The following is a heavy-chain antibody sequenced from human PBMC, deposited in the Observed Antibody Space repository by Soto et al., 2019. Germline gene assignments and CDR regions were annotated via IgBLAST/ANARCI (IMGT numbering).Heavy chain of an antibody. Sequence: SVKVSCKASGGTFSSYTISWVRQAPGQGLEWMGRIIPILGIANYAQKFQGRVTITADKSTSTAYMELSSLRSEDTAVYYCARDDSGLSAFDIWGQGTMVTVSS. CDR3: ARDDSGLSAFDI. CDR2: IIPILGIA. D-gene: IGHD4-17*01. V-gene: IGHV1-69*04. CDR1: GGTFSSYT. J-gene: IGHJ3*02.